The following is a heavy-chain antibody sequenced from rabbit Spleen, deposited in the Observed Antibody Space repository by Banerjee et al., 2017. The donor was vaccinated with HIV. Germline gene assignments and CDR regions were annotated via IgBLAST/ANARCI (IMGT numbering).Heavy chain of an antibody. CDR1: GFDFNNYY. CDR2: IDPVFGIA. D-gene: IGHD4-1*01. J-gene: IGHJ3*01. CDR3: ARDADSGGLHFVL. V-gene: IGHV1S7*01. Sequence: QLVESGGGLVQPGGSLKLSCKASGFDFNNYYMSWVRQAPGKGLEWIGYIDPVFGIAVYASWVNGRFTISRDNAQNTLYLQLNSLTAADTATYFCARDADSGGLHFVLWGQGTLVTVS.